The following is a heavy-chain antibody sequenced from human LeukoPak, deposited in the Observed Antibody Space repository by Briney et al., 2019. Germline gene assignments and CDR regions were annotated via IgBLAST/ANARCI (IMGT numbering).Heavy chain of an antibody. D-gene: IGHD4-17*01. CDR2: ISGSGGNT. CDR1: GLTFSSYA. J-gene: IGHJ4*02. V-gene: IGHV3-23*01. CDR3: AKGTRKTTVTTYFDY. Sequence: GGSLRLSCAASGLTFSSYAMSWVRQAPGKGLEWVSAISGSGGNTYYADSVKGRFTISRDNSKNTLYLQMNSLRAEDTAVYYCAKGTRKTTVTTYFDYWGQGTLVTVSS.